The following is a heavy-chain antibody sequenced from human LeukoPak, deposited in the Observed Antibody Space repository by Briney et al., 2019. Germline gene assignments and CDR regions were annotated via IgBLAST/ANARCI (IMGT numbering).Heavy chain of an antibody. D-gene: IGHD3-22*01. V-gene: IGHV3-48*01. CDR1: GGSISSYY. CDR2: ICSSSSTI. CDR3: ARDLRSGFDY. Sequence: ETLSLTCTVSGGSISSYYWSWIRQPPGKGLEWVSYICSSSSTIYYADSVKGRFTISRDNAKNSLYLQMNSLRAEDTAVYYCARDLRSGFDYWGQGTLVTVSS. J-gene: IGHJ4*02.